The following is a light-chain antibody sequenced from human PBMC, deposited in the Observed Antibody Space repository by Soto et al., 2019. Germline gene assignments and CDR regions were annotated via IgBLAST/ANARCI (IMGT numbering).Light chain of an antibody. J-gene: IGLJ1*01. CDR2: QDT. CDR3: QAWDSTTGV. CDR1: KLGNKY. V-gene: IGLV3-1*01. Sequence: YELTQPPSVSVSPGQTASIACSGDKLGNKYVCWYQQKPGQSPVLVIYQDTKRPSGIPERFSGSNSGNTATLTISATQAMDEADYYCQAWDSTTGVFGTGTKLTVL.